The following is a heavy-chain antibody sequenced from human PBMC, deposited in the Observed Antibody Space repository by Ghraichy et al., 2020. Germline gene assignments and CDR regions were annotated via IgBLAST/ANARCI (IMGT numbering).Heavy chain of an antibody. V-gene: IGHV4-39*01. Sequence: SQTLSLTCDVTGGSISSSSYYWTWVRQSPGKGLEWIGSIYHRGTTRYSPSLKSRLTLSVDTSRNQFSLRLTSVTAADTAVYFCARPNHCSGGSCYAHWGQGRLVIVSS. J-gene: IGHJ4*02. CDR1: GGSISSSSYY. D-gene: IGHD2-15*01. CDR3: ARPNHCSGGSCYAH. CDR2: IYHRGTT.